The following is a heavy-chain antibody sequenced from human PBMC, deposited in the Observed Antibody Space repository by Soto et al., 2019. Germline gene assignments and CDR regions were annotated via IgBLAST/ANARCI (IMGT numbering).Heavy chain of an antibody. CDR2: INPNTGGT. Sequence: GASVKVSCKASGFTDYYVHWVRQAPGQGLEWMGWINPNTGGTNYAQKFQGWVTMTRDKSIRTAYMELSRLRSDDTAVYYCARGYYGSGSYYNSPPYYCMDVWGQGTTVTVSS. D-gene: IGHD3-10*01. V-gene: IGHV1-2*04. CDR3: ARGYYGSGSYYNSPPYYCMDV. CDR1: GFTDYY. J-gene: IGHJ6*02.